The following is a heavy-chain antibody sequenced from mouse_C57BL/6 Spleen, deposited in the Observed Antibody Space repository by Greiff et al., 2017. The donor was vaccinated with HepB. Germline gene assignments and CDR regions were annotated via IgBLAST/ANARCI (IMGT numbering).Heavy chain of an antibody. D-gene: IGHD4-1*01. V-gene: IGHV5-4*01. CDR1: GFTFSSYA. J-gene: IGHJ3*01. CDR3: ARDPNWAWFAY. CDR2: ISDGGSYT. Sequence: EVQVVESGGGLVKPGESLKLSCAASGFTFSSYAMSWVRQTPEKRLEWVATISDGGSYTYYPDNVKGRFTISRDNAKNNLYLQMSHLKSEDTAMYYCARDPNWAWFAYWGQGTLVTVSA.